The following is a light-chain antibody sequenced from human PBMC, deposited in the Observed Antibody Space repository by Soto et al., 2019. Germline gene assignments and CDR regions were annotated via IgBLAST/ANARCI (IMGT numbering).Light chain of an antibody. CDR1: QSVAGN. CDR2: GAS. J-gene: IGKJ2*01. V-gene: IGKV3-20*01. CDR3: QQYGSSPYT. Sequence: EIVMTQSPATLSVSPGETATLSCRASQSVAGNLAWYQQKPGQAPRLLMYGASSRATGIPDRFSGTGSGTDFTLTISRLEPEDFAVYYCQQYGSSPYTFGLGTKLEIK.